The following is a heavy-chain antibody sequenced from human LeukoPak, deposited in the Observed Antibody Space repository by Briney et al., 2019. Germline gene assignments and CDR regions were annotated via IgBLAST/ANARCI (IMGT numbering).Heavy chain of an antibody. D-gene: IGHD5-18*01. Sequence: GGSLRLSCAASGLTFTTSVINWVRQAPGKGLEWVAALSGDGRDEYYAESVKGRFTISRDNSKNTVHLQMNSLRAEDTAVYYCAKGDDIAMTNGAFDIWGQGTTVTVSS. CDR1: GLTFTTSV. CDR3: AKGDDIAMTNGAFDI. CDR2: LSGDGRDE. V-gene: IGHV3-30*18. J-gene: IGHJ3*02.